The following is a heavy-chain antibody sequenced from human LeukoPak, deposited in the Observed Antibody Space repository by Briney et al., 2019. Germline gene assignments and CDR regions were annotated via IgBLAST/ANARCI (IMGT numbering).Heavy chain of an antibody. CDR2: INPHSGGT. CDR1: GYTFTGYY. J-gene: IGHJ6*03. V-gene: IGHV1-2*02. D-gene: IGHD2-21*02. CDR3: ARGVTARGFYYYMDI. Sequence: GASVKVSCKASGYTFTGYYIQWVRQAPGQGLEWMGWINPHSGGTNYAQEFQGRVTMTRDTSISTACMELSSLRPDDTAVYSCARGVTARGFYYYMDIWGNGTTVTISS.